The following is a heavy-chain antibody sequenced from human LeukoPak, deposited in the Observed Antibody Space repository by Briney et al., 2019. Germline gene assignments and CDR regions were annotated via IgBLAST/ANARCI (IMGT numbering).Heavy chain of an antibody. CDR1: GGSISSSSYY. D-gene: IGHD3-16*01. J-gene: IGHJ3*02. V-gene: IGHV4-39*07. CDR2: IYYSGST. Sequence: SETLSLTCTVSGGSISSSSYYWGWIRQPPGKGPEWIGSIYYSGSTYYNPSLKSRVTMSVDTSKNQFSLKLSSVTAADTAVYYCARDRGGRIWGQGTMVTVSS. CDR3: ARDRGGRI.